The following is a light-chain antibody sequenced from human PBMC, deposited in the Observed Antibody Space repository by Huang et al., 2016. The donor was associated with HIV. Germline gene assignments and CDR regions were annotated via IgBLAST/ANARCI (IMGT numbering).Light chain of an antibody. CDR1: QSVTGN. J-gene: IGKJ2*01. V-gene: IGKV3-15*01. CDR3: QQYNNWPPYT. CDR2: GTS. Sequence: EIVMTQSPATLSVSPGESATRPCRASQSVTGNLAWYQQKPGQAPRLLVYGTSTRATGIPARFSGSGSGTEFTLIISSLQSEDFAVYYCQQYNNWPPYTFGQGTKLEIK.